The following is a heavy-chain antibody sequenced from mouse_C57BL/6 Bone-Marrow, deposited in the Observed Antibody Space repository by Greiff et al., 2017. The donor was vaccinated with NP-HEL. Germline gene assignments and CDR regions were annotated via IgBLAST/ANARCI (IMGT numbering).Heavy chain of an antibody. D-gene: IGHD1-1*01. V-gene: IGHV1-61*01. J-gene: IGHJ2*01. Sequence: VQLQQPGAELVRPGSSVKLSCKASGYTFTSSWMDWVKQRPGQGLEWIGNIYPSDSETHYNQKFKDKATLTVDKSSSTAYMQLSSLTSEDSAVYYCARWGSSYGYWGQGTTLTVSS. CDR1: GYTFTSSW. CDR2: IYPSDSET. CDR3: ARWGSSYGY.